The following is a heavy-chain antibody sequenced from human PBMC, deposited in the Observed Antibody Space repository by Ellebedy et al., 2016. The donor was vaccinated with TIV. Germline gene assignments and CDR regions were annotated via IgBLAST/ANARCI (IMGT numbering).Heavy chain of an antibody. CDR2: IKQAGTEN. D-gene: IGHD6-13*01. CDR1: GFTFSSYW. CDR3: AREVWYPAS. V-gene: IGHV3-7*01. J-gene: IGHJ4*02. Sequence: GESLKISCAASGFTFSSYWMSWVRQAPGKGLEWVANIKQAGTENYYVDSVKGRFTISRDNAKNSLHLQMNGLRAEDTAVYYCAREVWYPASWGQGTLVTVSS.